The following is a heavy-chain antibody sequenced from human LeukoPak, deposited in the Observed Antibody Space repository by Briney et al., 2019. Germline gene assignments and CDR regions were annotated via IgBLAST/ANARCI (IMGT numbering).Heavy chain of an antibody. V-gene: IGHV3-23*01. CDR1: GFTFSSYG. D-gene: IGHD3-10*02. Sequence: GGSLRLSCAASGFTFSSYGMHWVRQAPGKGLEWVSAISGSGGSTYSADSVKGRFTISRDNSKNTLYLQMNSLRAEDTAVYYCAKGGEAKLFGELIKTQYYYYMDVWGKGTTVTVSS. CDR3: AKGGEAKLFGELIKTQYYYYMDV. J-gene: IGHJ6*03. CDR2: ISGSGGST.